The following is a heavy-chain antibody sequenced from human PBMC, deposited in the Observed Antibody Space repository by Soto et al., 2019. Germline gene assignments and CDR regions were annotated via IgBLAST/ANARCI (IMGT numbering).Heavy chain of an antibody. CDR2: IWYDGSNK. D-gene: IGHD3-3*01. V-gene: IGHV3-33*01. CDR1: GFTFSSYG. CDR3: ARSEVFGVVMTLYYFDY. Sequence: GGSLRLSCAASGFTFSSYGMHWVHQAPGKGLEWVAVIWYDGSNKYYADSVKGRFTISRDNSKNTLYLQMNSLRAEDTAVYYCARSEVFGVVMTLYYFDYWGQGTLVTVSS. J-gene: IGHJ4*02.